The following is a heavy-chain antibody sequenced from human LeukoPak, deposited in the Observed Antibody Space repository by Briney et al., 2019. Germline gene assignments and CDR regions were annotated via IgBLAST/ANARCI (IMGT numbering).Heavy chain of an antibody. CDR3: ARGQRYGHRHY. Sequence: ASVTVSFKASGYTFTSYDINWVRQAAGQGLEWMGWMNPNSGNTGYAQKFQGRVTMTRNTSISTAYMELSSLRYEDTAVYYCARGQRYGHRHYWGQGTLVTLSS. CDR1: GYTFTSYD. CDR2: MNPNSGNT. J-gene: IGHJ4*02. V-gene: IGHV1-8*01. D-gene: IGHD5-18*01.